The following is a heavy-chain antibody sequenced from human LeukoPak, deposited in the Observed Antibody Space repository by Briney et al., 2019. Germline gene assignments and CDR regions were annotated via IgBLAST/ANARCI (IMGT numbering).Heavy chain of an antibody. CDR2: TYYRSKWYF. J-gene: IGHJ4*02. D-gene: IGHD1-1*01. CDR3: ARVVTTGTYYFDY. V-gene: IGHV6-1*01. CDR1: GDSVSSNSAT. Sequence: SQTLSLTCAISGDSVSSNSATWNWIRQSPSRGLEWLGRTYYRSKWYFDYAVSVKSRMTINPDTSKNQFSLQLNSVTPDDTAVYYCARVVTTGTYYFDYWDQGTLVTVSS.